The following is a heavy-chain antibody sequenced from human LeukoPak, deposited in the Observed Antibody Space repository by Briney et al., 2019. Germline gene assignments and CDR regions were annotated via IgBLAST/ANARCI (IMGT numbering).Heavy chain of an antibody. Sequence: ASVKVSCKASGYTFTGYYMHWVRQAPGQGLEWMGWINPNSGGTNYAQKFQGRVTMTRDTSISTAYMELSRLRSDGTAVYYCARGLHDSSGYLDYWGQGTLVTVSS. D-gene: IGHD3-22*01. CDR3: ARGLHDSSGYLDY. J-gene: IGHJ4*02. CDR2: INPNSGGT. CDR1: GYTFTGYY. V-gene: IGHV1-2*02.